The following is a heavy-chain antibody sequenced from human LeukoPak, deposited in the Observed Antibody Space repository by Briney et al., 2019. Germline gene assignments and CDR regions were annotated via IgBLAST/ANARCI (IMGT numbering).Heavy chain of an antibody. D-gene: IGHD7-27*01. CDR1: GYTFTNYG. V-gene: IGHV1-18*01. CDR2: ISAYNGNT. Sequence: ASVKVSCKASGYTFTNYGICWVRQAPGQGLEWMGWISAYNGNTNYARKLQGRVTMTTDTSTSTAYMELRSLRSDDTAVYYCARGNWGFTPYWYFDLWGRGTLVTVSS. CDR3: ARGNWGFTPYWYFDL. J-gene: IGHJ2*01.